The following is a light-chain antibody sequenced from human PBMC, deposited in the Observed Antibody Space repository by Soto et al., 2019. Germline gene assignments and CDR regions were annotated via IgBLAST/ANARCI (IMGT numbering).Light chain of an antibody. CDR2: EDN. J-gene: IGLJ3*02. Sequence: QSVLTQPPSVSAAPGQKVTISCSGSSSNIEDNYVSWYQQLPGTAPKHLIYEDNRRPSGIPDRLSGSKSGTSATLGITGLQTGDEADYYCGTWDNSLSGGVFGGGTKLTVL. CDR3: GTWDNSLSGGV. CDR1: SSNIEDNY. V-gene: IGLV1-51*02.